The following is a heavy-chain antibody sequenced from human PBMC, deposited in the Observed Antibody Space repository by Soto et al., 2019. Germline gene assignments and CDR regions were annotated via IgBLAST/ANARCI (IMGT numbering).Heavy chain of an antibody. Sequence: GGSLRLSCAASGFTFSSSGMHWVRQAPGKGLEWVAVISYDGNNKYYVDSVRGRFTISRDKSKNTLNLQMNSLRAEDTAVYYCAKVIDTMVRCPFYFALAVWGKEPRLPSPQ. CDR2: ISYDGNNK. J-gene: IGHJ6*04. CDR1: GFTFSSSG. V-gene: IGHV3-30*18. D-gene: IGHD3-10*01. CDR3: AKVIDTMVRCPFYFALAV.